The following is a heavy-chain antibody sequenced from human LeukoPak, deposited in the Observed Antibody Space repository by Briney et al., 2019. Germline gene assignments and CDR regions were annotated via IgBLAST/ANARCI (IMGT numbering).Heavy chain of an antibody. CDR1: GFTFSSYS. CDR3: ARGYVGSRYFDWFSDAFDI. D-gene: IGHD3-9*01. CDR2: ISSSSSYI. V-gene: IGHV3-21*01. Sequence: GGSLRLSCAASGFTFSSYSMNWVRQAPGKGLEWVLSISSSSSYIYYADSVKGRFTISRDNAKNSLYLQMNSLRAEDTAVYYCARGYVGSRYFDWFSDAFDIWGQGTMVTVSS. J-gene: IGHJ3*02.